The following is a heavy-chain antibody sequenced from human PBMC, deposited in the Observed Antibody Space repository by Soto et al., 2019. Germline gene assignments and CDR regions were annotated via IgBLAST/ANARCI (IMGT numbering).Heavy chain of an antibody. D-gene: IGHD2-2*01. J-gene: IGHJ4*02. V-gene: IGHV2-5*02. CDR1: GFSLSTSGVG. CDR3: ARLDCSRPSCSRLYYFEY. Sequence: QITLKESGPTLVKPPQTLTLTCTFTGFSLSTSGVGVGWIRQPPGKALEWLALIYWDDDKRYRPSLKGSLTITKDTTKNQLVLIVASMEPVDTATYYCARLDCSRPSCSRLYYFEYWGQGILVTVSS. CDR2: IYWDDDK.